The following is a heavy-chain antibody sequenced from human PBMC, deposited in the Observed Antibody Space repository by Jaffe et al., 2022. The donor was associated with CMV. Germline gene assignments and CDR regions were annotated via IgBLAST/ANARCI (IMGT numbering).Heavy chain of an antibody. Sequence: QVQLQQWGAGLLKPSETLSLTCAVYGGSFSGYYWSWIRQPPGKGLEWIGEINHSGSTNYNPSLKSRVTISVDTSKNQFSLKLSSVTAADTAVYYCARSRPRYYYGSGTPGGWFDPWGQGTLVTVSS. D-gene: IGHD3-10*01. J-gene: IGHJ5*02. CDR3: ARSRPRYYYGSGTPGGWFDP. V-gene: IGHV4-34*01. CDR2: INHSGST. CDR1: GGSFSGYY.